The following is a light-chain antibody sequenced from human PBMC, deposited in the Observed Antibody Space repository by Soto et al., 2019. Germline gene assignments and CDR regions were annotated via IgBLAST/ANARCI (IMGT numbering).Light chain of an antibody. Sequence: EIVLTQSPGTLSLSPGERATLSCRASQSVASSHLAWYRQKPGQTPRLLIYDASSRATGIPDRISGVGSGTEFTLTISSLQSEDFAVYYCQKYNDWPWTFGQGTKVDIK. J-gene: IGKJ1*01. CDR1: QSVASSH. V-gene: IGKV3-20*01. CDR2: DAS. CDR3: QKYNDWPWT.